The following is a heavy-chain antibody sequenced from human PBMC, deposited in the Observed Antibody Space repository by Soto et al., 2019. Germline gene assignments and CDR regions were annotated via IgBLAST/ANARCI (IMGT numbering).Heavy chain of an antibody. CDR2: FDPEDGET. Sequence: ASVKVSCKVSVYTLTELSMHWVRQAPGKGLEWMGGFDPEDGETIYAQKFQGRVTMTEDTSTDTAYMELSSLRSEDTAVYYCATLGVYYYDSRDFDYWGQGTLVTVSS. J-gene: IGHJ4*02. CDR1: VYTLTELS. CDR3: ATLGVYYYDSRDFDY. V-gene: IGHV1-24*01. D-gene: IGHD3-22*01.